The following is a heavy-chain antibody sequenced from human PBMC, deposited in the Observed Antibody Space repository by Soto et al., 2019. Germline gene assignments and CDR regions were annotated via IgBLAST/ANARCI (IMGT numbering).Heavy chain of an antibody. D-gene: IGHD3-9*01. CDR2: VYYRGND. CDR3: ARLEGLATISYYFDF. CDR1: DDSINSDKYY. Sequence: QLQLQESGPGLVKPSETLSLTCSVSDDSINSDKYYWGWIRQPPGKGLAWIGSVYYRGNDYYNPSPHTRVTISQGKSKSQFSRKLNSVTAADSAVYFCARLEGLATISYYFDFWGPGALVNVSS. J-gene: IGHJ4*02. V-gene: IGHV4-39*01.